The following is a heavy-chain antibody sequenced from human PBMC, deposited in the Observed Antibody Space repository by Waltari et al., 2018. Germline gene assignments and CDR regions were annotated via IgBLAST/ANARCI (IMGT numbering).Heavy chain of an antibody. V-gene: IGHV3-30*09. CDR1: ELTFSSYA. J-gene: IGHJ6*02. Sequence: QVQLVESGGGVVQPGRSLRLSCAATELTFSSYAMHWVRQAAGKGLEWVAVISDNESDIYYVVSVECRFAISRDNSKKMLYLQMNSLRAEDTAVYYCARDYCDRTNCHGMDVWGQGTTVTVSS. CDR2: ISDNESDI. D-gene: IGHD3-22*01. CDR3: ARDYCDRTNCHGMDV.